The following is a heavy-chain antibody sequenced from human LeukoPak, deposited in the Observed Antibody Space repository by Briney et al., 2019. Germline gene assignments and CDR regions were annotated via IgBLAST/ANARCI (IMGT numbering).Heavy chain of an antibody. J-gene: IGHJ4*02. Sequence: SETLSLTCTVSGYSIGNGYFWGWIRQPPGKGLEWIGNIYRTGTTFYNPSLQRRVSMSVDTSKNTFSLNLKSVTAADTAVYYCARHVTFMSRITIVRGRKDVGFDYWGQGTLVTVSS. CDR3: ARHVTFMSRITIVRGRKDVGFDY. D-gene: IGHD3-10*01. CDR1: GYSIGNGYF. CDR2: IYRTGTT. V-gene: IGHV4-38-2*02.